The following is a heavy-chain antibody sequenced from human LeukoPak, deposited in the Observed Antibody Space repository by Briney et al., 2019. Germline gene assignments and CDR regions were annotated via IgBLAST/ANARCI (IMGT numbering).Heavy chain of an antibody. Sequence: ASVKVSCKASGYTFTGYYIHWVRQAPGQGLEWMGWINPNSGGTNYAQKFQGRVTMTRDTSISTAYMELSRLRSDDTAVYYCARDSPSIVVVPAAMGEDYYYYYGMDVWGQGTTVTVSS. CDR3: ARDSPSIVVVPAAMGEDYYYYYGMDV. V-gene: IGHV1-2*02. CDR1: GYTFTGYY. CDR2: INPNSGGT. J-gene: IGHJ6*02. D-gene: IGHD2-2*01.